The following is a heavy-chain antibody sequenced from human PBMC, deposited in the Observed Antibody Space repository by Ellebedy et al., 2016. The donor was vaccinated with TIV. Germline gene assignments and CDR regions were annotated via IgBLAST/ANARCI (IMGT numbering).Heavy chain of an antibody. CDR3: ARRQGDSGSFYFNY. V-gene: IGHV3-53*01. CDR2: IYSGGST. CDR1: GFTVSSNY. Sequence: PGGSLRLSCAASGFTVSSNYMSWVRQAPGKGLEWFSVIYSGGSTYFADSVKGRFTISRDNSKNTLYLQMNSLRAEATAMYYCARRQGDSGSFYFNYWGQGTLVTVSS. D-gene: IGHD1-26*01. J-gene: IGHJ4*02.